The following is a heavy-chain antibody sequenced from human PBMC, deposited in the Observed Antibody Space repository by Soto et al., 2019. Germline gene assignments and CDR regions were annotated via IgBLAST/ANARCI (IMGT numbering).Heavy chain of an antibody. CDR3: AKETASFNDH. D-gene: IGHD1-1*01. J-gene: IGHJ4*02. V-gene: IGHV3-74*01. CDR2: INPDGSIA. CDR1: GFTFSGYW. Sequence: GGSLRLSCAASGFTFSGYWMHWVRQAPGEGLVWVSRINPDGSIANYADSVKGRFTISRDNAKNTLFLLMNGLRAEDTAVYYCAKETASFNDHWGQGTLVTVSS.